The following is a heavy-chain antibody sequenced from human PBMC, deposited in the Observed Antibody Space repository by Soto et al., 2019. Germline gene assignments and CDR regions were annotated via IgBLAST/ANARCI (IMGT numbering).Heavy chain of an antibody. D-gene: IGHD2-2*01. CDR2: ISAYNGNT. J-gene: IGHJ6*03. CDR1: GYTFTSYG. Sequence: SVKVSCKASGYTFTSYGISWVRQAPGQGLEWMGWISAYNGNTNYAQKLQGRVTMTTDTSTSTAYMELRSLRSDDTAVYYCARDCSTSCEAYYYYMDVWGKGTTVTVSS. V-gene: IGHV1-18*01. CDR3: ARDCSTSCEAYYYYMDV.